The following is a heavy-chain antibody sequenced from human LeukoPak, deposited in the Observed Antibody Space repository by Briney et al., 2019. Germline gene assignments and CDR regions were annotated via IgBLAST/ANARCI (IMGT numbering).Heavy chain of an antibody. Sequence: PSETLSLTCIVSGGSISSSIYYWAWVRQAPGKGLEWVSVIYSGGTTYYADSVKGRFTISRDNSKNTLYLQMNSLRGEDTAVYYCARVLSVSYCDSWGQGTLVTVSS. V-gene: IGHV3-53*01. CDR2: IYSGGTT. D-gene: IGHD2/OR15-2a*01. CDR3: ARVLSVSYCDS. CDR1: GGSISSSIYY. J-gene: IGHJ4*02.